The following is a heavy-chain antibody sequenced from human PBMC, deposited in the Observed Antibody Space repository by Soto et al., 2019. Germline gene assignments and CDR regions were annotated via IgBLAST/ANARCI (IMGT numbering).Heavy chain of an antibody. J-gene: IGHJ3*02. D-gene: IGHD3-22*01. CDR2: IIPIFGTA. CDR3: ARDRGAGVVVYDAFDI. Sequence: SVKVSCKASGGTFSSYAISWVRQAPGQGLEWMGGIIPIFGTANYAQKFQGRVTITADESTSTAYMGLSSLRSEDTAVYYCARDRGAGVVVYDAFDIWGQGTMVTVSS. CDR1: GGTFSSYA. V-gene: IGHV1-69*13.